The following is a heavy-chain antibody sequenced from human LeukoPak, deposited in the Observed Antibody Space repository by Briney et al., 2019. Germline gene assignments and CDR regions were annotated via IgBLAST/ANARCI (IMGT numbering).Heavy chain of an antibody. CDR3: TTYYYDSSEGDYFDY. D-gene: IGHD3-22*01. V-gene: IGHV3-15*07. Sequence: PGGSLRLSCAASGFTFSNAWMNWVRQAPGKGLEWVGRIKSKTDGGTTDYAAPVKGRFTIPRDDSKNTLYLQMNSLKTEDTAVYYCTTYYYDSSEGDYFDYRGQGTLVTVSS. J-gene: IGHJ4*02. CDR2: IKSKTDGGTT. CDR1: GFTFSNAW.